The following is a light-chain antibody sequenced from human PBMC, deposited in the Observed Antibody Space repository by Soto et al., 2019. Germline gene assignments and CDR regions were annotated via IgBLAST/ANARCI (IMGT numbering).Light chain of an antibody. J-gene: IGKJ1*01. CDR1: QSISSW. V-gene: IGKV1-5*03. CDR3: QQYNNYMT. CDR2: KAT. Sequence: EIQMTQSPSTLSASVGDRVTITCGASQSISSWLDWYQQKPGKAPKLMIYKATSLESGVTSRFSGSESETEFTLTISRLQPDDFATYYCQQYNNYMTFGRGTKVEIK.